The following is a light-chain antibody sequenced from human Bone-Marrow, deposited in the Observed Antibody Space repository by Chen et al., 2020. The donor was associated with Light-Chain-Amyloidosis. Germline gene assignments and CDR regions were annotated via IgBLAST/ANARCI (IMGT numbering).Light chain of an antibody. Sequence: DIVMTQSPLSLPVTLGEPASISCRSSQSLLHSSGHYFLDWYLQKPGQSPQVLIYLGSNRDSGVPDRFSGSGSGTDFTLKINKVEAEDVGVYYCMQTLQTPITFGQGTRLEIK. CDR3: MQTLQTPIT. V-gene: IGKV2-28*01. CDR1: QSLLHSSGHYF. CDR2: LGS. J-gene: IGKJ5*01.